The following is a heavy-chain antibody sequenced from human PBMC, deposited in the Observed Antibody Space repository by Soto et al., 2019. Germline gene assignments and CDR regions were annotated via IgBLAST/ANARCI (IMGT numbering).Heavy chain of an antibody. CDR3: APVKWPDQYYGMDV. V-gene: IGHV1-69*01. Sequence: QVQLVQSGAEVKRPGSSVKVSCKTSGGTFSSFAFNWVRQAPGQGLEWMGGIVPIFETTNYAQKFQGRVTLTADESTNTSYMELSNLRSEDTAMYCCAPVKWPDQYYGMDVWGQGTTVTVS. CDR1: GGTFSSFA. D-gene: IGHD2-2*01. CDR2: IVPIFETT. J-gene: IGHJ6*02.